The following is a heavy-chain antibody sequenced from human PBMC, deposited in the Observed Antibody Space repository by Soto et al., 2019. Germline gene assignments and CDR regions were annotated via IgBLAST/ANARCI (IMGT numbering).Heavy chain of an antibody. J-gene: IGHJ4*02. V-gene: IGHV4-59*01. Sequence: SETLSLTGTVSCGSISSYYWSWIRQPPGKGLDWVGYIYYSGCTNYNPSLKSRVTLSLGTSKTQFPLQLRSVIAADQAVSYCARGHSRGWPHFDKWGQGTLVTVSS. CDR3: ARGHSRGWPHFDK. D-gene: IGHD6-19*01. CDR2: IYYSGCT. CDR1: CGSISSYY.